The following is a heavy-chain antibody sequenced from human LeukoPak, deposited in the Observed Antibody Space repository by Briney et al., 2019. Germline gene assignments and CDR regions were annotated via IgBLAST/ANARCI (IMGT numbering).Heavy chain of an antibody. V-gene: IGHV3-74*01. D-gene: IGHD1-14*01. CDR1: VFTFSTYW. CDR3: ARDTWNHIDF. J-gene: IGHJ4*02. CDR2: IHRDGTDT. Sequence: PGESLRLSCAASVFTFSTYWMHWVRQAPGKGLVWVSRIHRDGTDTSYADSVKGRFTISRDNAKNTLYLQMNSLRAEDTAVYYRARDTWNHIDFWGQGTLVTVSS.